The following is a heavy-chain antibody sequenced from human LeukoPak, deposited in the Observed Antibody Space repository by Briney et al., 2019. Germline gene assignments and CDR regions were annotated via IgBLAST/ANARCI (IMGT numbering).Heavy chain of an antibody. CDR2: INHSGST. V-gene: IGHV4-34*01. Sequence: SETLSLTCAVYGGSFSGYYWSWIRQPPGKGLEWIGEINHSGSTNYNPSLKSRVTISVDTSKNQFSLKLSSVTAADTAVYYCAEHYGGQANWGQGTLVTVSS. J-gene: IGHJ4*02. CDR3: AEHYGGQAN. CDR1: GGSFSGYY. D-gene: IGHD4-23*01.